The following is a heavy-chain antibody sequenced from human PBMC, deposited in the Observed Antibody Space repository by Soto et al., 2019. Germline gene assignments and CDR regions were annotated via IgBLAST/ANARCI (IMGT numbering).Heavy chain of an antibody. CDR2: LTDSGGST. CDR1: EFTFSNYA. Sequence: PGGSLRLSCAASEFTFSNYAMSWVRQAPGKGLEWVSALTDSGGSTYYADSVKGRFTISRDNSKNTLYLQMNSLRAEDTAVYYCAKKSTGNSYFYFDYWGQGALVTVSS. D-gene: IGHD2-8*02. CDR3: AKKSTGNSYFYFDY. J-gene: IGHJ4*02. V-gene: IGHV3-23*01.